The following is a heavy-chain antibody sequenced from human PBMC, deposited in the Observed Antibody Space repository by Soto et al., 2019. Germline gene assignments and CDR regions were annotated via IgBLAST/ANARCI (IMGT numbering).Heavy chain of an antibody. V-gene: IGHV1-69*01. CDR1: EGTFNSYA. Sequence: QAQVVQSGAEVRKPGSSVKLSCKASEGTFNSYAIAWVRQAPGQGLEWMGGIIPYYNTLNYVQMFRDRVLITADDSTNTVDMDLSSLISDDTAVYFCASGASRWYPYFFYLWAQVTLVTVSS. CDR2: IIPYYNTL. CDR3: ASGASRWYPYFFYL. J-gene: IGHJ4*02. D-gene: IGHD6-19*01.